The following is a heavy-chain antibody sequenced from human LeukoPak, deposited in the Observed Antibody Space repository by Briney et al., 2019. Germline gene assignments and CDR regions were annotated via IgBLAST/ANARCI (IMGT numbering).Heavy chain of an antibody. D-gene: IGHD3-3*01. CDR3: ARESRFWSGYPFFFDY. Sequence: PGGSLRLSCAASGFTFSSYGMHWVRQAPGKGLEWVAFIRYDGSNKYYADSVKGRFTISRDNSKNTLYQQMNSLRAEDTAVYYCARESRFWSGYPFFFDYWGQGTLVTVSS. J-gene: IGHJ4*02. CDR2: IRYDGSNK. CDR1: GFTFSSYG. V-gene: IGHV3-30*02.